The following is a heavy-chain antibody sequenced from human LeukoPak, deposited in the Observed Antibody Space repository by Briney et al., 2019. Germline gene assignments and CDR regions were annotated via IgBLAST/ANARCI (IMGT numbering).Heavy chain of an antibody. D-gene: IGHD1-26*01. CDR1: GFTFSSYA. V-gene: IGHV3-23*01. CDR2: ISGSSGST. CDR3: AKMRGSYLRYFDY. J-gene: IGHJ4*02. Sequence: GGSLRLSCAASGFTFSSYAMSWVRQAPGKGLEWVSAISGSSGSTYYADSVKGRFTISRDNSKNTLYLQMNSLRAEDTAVYYCAKMRGSYLRYFDYWGRGTLVTVSS.